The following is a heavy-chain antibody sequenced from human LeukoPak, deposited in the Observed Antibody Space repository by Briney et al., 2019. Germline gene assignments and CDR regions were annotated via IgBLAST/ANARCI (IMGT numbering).Heavy chain of an antibody. J-gene: IGHJ4*02. CDR2: ISYDGSNK. Sequence: PGKSLRLSCAASGFTFSSYGMHWVRQAPGKGLEWVAVISYDGSNKYYADSVKGRFTISRDNSKNTLYLQMNSLRAEDTAVYYCAKGPLILGFDYWGQGTLVTVSS. V-gene: IGHV3-30*18. CDR1: GFTFSSYG. CDR3: AKGPLILGFDY. D-gene: IGHD2-8*01.